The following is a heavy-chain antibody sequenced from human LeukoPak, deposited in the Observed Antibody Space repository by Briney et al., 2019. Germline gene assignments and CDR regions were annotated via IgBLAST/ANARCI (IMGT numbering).Heavy chain of an antibody. Sequence: GGSLRLSCAASGFTFSSYEMNWVRQAPGKGLEWVSYISSSGSTIYYADSVKGRFTISRDNAKNSLYPQMNSLRAEDTAVYYCASLSSGWSEGYFDYWGQGTLVTVSS. CDR1: GFTFSSYE. V-gene: IGHV3-48*03. D-gene: IGHD6-19*01. CDR3: ASLSSGWSEGYFDY. J-gene: IGHJ4*02. CDR2: ISSSGSTI.